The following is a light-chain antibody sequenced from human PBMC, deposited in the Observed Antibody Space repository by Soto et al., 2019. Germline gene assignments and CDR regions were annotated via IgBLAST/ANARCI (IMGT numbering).Light chain of an antibody. Sequence: EIVLTQSPGTLSLSPGERATLSCRASQSVTNNYLSWYQQEPGQAPRLLIYGASTSDTGIPARFSGSGSGTEFTLTISSLQSEDFAVYCCQQYNNWPPYTFSQGTQVDMK. CDR1: QSVTNNY. V-gene: IGKV3-15*01. CDR3: QQYNNWPPYT. CDR2: GAS. J-gene: IGKJ2*01.